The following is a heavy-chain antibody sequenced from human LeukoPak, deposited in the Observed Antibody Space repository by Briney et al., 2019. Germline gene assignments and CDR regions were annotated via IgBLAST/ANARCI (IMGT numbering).Heavy chain of an antibody. J-gene: IGHJ4*02. CDR3: ARDYGGSSPFDY. CDR1: GFTFSSYE. CDR2: ISSSGSTI. Sequence: GGSLRLSCAASGFTFSSYEMHWVRQAPGKGLEWVSYISSSGSTIYYADSVKGRFTISRDTAKNSLYLQMNSLRAEDTAVYYCARDYGGSSPFDYWGQGTLVTVSS. D-gene: IGHD4-23*01. V-gene: IGHV3-48*03.